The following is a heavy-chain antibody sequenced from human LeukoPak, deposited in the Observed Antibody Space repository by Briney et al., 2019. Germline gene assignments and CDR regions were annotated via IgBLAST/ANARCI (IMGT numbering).Heavy chain of an antibody. Sequence: GGSLRISCAVTGFTFSSYGMSWVRQAPGKGLEWVSAISSSGSNTYYADSVKGRFIISRDSSKNTLYLQMNSLRAEDTAVYYCARHPMIVVAFFDYWGQGTLVTVSS. D-gene: IGHD3-22*01. CDR2: ISSSGSNT. V-gene: IGHV3-23*01. CDR3: ARHPMIVVAFFDY. J-gene: IGHJ4*02. CDR1: GFTFSSYG.